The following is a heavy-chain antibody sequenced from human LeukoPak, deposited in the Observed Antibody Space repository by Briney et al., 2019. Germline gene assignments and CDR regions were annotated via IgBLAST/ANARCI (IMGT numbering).Heavy chain of an antibody. CDR3: ARDRGFGELPD. V-gene: IGHV4-30-4*01. D-gene: IGHD3-10*01. CDR1: GGSISSDDYY. CDR2: IYYSGST. Sequence: PSETLSLTCTVSGGSISSDDYYWSWIRQPPGKGLEWIGYIYYSGSTYYNPSLKSRVTISVDTSKNQFSLKLSSVTAADTAVYYCARDRGFGELPDWGQGTLVTVSS. J-gene: IGHJ4*02.